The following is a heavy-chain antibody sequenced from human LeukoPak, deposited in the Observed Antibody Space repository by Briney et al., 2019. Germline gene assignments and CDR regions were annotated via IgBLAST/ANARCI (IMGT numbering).Heavy chain of an antibody. CDR3: ARGIAVAGTGY. V-gene: IGHV3-30*04. J-gene: IGHJ4*02. D-gene: IGHD6-19*01. CDR1: GFTFSSYA. Sequence: GRSLRLSCAASGFTFSSYAMHWVRQAPGKGLEWEAVISYDGSNKYYADSVKGRFTISRDNSKNTLYLQMNSLRAEDTAVYYCARGIAVAGTGYWGQGTLVTVSS. CDR2: ISYDGSNK.